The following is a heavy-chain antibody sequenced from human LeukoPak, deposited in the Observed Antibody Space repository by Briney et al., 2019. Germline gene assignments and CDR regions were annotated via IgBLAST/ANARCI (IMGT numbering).Heavy chain of an antibody. D-gene: IGHD2-2*01. Sequence: PGRSLRLSCAASGFTFSTYEMHWVRQAPGKGLEWVAVISSDGSSKYYTDSVEGRFTLSRDNSKNTLYLQVNSLRAEDTAVYYFARDRDCSSTTCFNAFDIWGQGTMVTVSS. V-gene: IGHV3-30*04. CDR2: ISSDGSSK. J-gene: IGHJ3*02. CDR3: ARDRDCSSTTCFNAFDI. CDR1: GFTFSTYE.